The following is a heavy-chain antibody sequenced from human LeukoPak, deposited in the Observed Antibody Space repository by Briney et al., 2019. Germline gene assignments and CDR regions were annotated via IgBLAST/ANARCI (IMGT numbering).Heavy chain of an antibody. D-gene: IGHD3-10*01. CDR1: GFRFSNYA. CDR2: IGGSGSST. CDR3: AKLWFGELGAVYFDY. Sequence: QPGGSLRLSGAASGFRFSNYAMSWVRQAPGTGLEWVSGIGGSGSSTYYADSVKGRFTISRDNSKNTLYLQMNSLRAEDTAVYYCAKLWFGELGAVYFDYWGQGTLVTVSS. J-gene: IGHJ4*02. V-gene: IGHV3-23*01.